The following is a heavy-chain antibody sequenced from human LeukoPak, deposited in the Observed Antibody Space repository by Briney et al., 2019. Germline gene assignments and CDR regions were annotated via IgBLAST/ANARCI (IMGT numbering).Heavy chain of an antibody. J-gene: IGHJ4*02. CDR1: GFTFSSHG. Sequence: QSGGSLRLSCAASGFTFSSHGIHWVRQAPGKGLEWVAVVSSNGGTTYYADSVKGRMTISRDNSKNTLYLQMNSLRREDTAMYYCTKESASGSRYSFDYRGQGTLVTVSS. CDR3: TKESASGSRYSFDY. V-gene: IGHV3-30*18. D-gene: IGHD1-26*01. CDR2: VSSNGGTT.